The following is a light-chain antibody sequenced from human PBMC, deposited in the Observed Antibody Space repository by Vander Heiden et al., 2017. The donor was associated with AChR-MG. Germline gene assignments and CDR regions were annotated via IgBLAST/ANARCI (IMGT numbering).Light chain of an antibody. J-gene: IGKJ2*01. Sequence: DIQMTQSTSSLSASVGDRVTITCLASQTIIKFLNWYQQKVGKAPKLLIYGASNLKSGVPSRFSGSGSVTELTLTISSLQPEDFTTYYCQQRYISPSTFGKGTKVEIK. V-gene: IGKV1-39*01. CDR2: GAS. CDR1: QTIIKF. CDR3: QQRYISPST.